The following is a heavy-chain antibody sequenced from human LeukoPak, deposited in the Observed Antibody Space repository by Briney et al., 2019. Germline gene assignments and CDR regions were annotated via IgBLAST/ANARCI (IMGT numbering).Heavy chain of an antibody. CDR3: GRVAEAAAFDY. D-gene: IGHD6-13*01. V-gene: IGHV3-21*01. J-gene: IGHJ4*02. CDR1: GFTFSSYS. Sequence: GGSLRLSCAASGFTFSSYSMNWVRQAPGKWLEWVSSISRSSNYIYYADSVKGRFTISRDNAKNSMYLQMNSLRAEDTAVYYCGRVAEAAAFDYWGQGTLVTVSS. CDR2: ISRSSNYI.